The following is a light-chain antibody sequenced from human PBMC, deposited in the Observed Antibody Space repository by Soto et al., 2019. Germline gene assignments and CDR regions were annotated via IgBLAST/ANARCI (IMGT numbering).Light chain of an antibody. CDR2: WAS. J-gene: IGKJ2*01. CDR1: RSALFSASNKNY. CDR3: QQYFSIPMFT. Sequence: DFVLTQSPDSLDVSLGETATISCKTSRSALFSASNKNYIAWYQRRPGQPLKLLFYWASTRASGVSDRVSGSGSGTDFTLTISSLQPEDAAVYYCQQYFSIPMFTFAQGTKLQI. V-gene: IGKV4-1*01.